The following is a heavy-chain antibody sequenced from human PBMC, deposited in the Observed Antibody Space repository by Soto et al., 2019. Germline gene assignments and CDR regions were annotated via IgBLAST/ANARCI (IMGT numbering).Heavy chain of an antibody. CDR2: IIPSLGIP. Sequence: QVQLVQSGAEVTKPGSSVKVSCKASGGTFNSYDIHWVRQAPGQGLEWMGRIIPSLGIPNYAQALQGRLTITANVATRTAYMELTNLKSGDTAIYYCARRTSAFDVWGQGTVVTVSS. J-gene: IGHJ3*01. CDR1: GGTFNSYD. D-gene: IGHD2-2*01. V-gene: IGHV1-69*02. CDR3: ARRTSAFDV.